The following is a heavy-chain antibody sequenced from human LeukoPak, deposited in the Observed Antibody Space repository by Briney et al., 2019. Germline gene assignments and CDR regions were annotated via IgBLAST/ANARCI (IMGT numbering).Heavy chain of an antibody. CDR2: INSASSDI. J-gene: IGHJ4*02. D-gene: IGHD3-16*01. Sequence: GGSLRLSCAASGFAFSTYTMNWVRQAPGKGLEWISCINSASSDIYYADSVWGRFTISRDNAKNSLYLQMNSLRAEDTGVYYCARDRYPLGSYAPPFGYWGQGILVTVSS. CDR1: GFAFSTYT. CDR3: ARDRYPLGSYAPPFGY. V-gene: IGHV3-21*01.